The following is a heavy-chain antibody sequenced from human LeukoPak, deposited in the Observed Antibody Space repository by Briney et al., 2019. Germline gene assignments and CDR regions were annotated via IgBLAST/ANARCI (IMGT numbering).Heavy chain of an antibody. CDR2: IYNSGST. CDR3: AREGYGSGSRGPLGY. D-gene: IGHD3-10*01. V-gene: IGHV4-31*03. CDR1: GGSIGSGGYY. Sequence: SQTLSLTCTVSGGSIGSGGYYWSWLRPHPGKGLEWIGYIYNSGSTYYNPSLKSRITISINTSKNQFSLRLTSVTAADTAVYYCAREGYGSGSRGPLGYWGLGILVTVSS. J-gene: IGHJ4*02.